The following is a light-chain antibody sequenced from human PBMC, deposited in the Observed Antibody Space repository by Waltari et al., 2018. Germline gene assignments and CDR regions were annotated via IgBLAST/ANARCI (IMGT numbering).Light chain of an antibody. CDR3: CSYVGSSTSYV. CDR2: EAS. Sequence: QSALTQPASVSGSPGQSITISCTGVSNDVGTDNIVAWYQQYPGKAPKLMIYEASKSPSVFSNRFSGSKSGNTASLTISVLQAEDEADYFCCSYVGSSTSYVFGIGTKVTVL. CDR1: SNDVGTDNI. V-gene: IGLV2-23*01. J-gene: IGLJ1*01.